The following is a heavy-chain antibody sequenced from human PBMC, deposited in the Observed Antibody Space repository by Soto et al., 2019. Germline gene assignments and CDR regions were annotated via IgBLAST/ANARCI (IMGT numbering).Heavy chain of an antibody. Sequence: SETLSLTCTVSGGSIIRSTYYWVWIRQPPGMGLEWIGSISYRGSTYYNPSLKSRVTISVDTSKKQFSLKPSSVTAADTAMYYCARITIFGVIIDALDYYYGLDVWGQGTTVTVSS. CDR1: GGSIIRSTYY. CDR2: ISYRGST. D-gene: IGHD3-3*01. V-gene: IGHV4-39*01. CDR3: ARITIFGVIIDALDYYYGLDV. J-gene: IGHJ6*02.